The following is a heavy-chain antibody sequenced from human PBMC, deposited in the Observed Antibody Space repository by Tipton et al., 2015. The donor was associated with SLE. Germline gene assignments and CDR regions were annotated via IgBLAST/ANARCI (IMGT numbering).Heavy chain of an antibody. Sequence: LRLSCTVSGGSISSSNYYWGWIRQPPGKGLEWIGSIYYGGNTYYNPSLKSRVTVSVDTSKNQLSLNLSSATAADTAVYYCARQKPAGDWFDPWGQGTLVTVSS. D-gene: IGHD6-19*01. J-gene: IGHJ5*02. CDR1: GGSISSSNYY. CDR3: ARQKPAGDWFDP. V-gene: IGHV4-39*07. CDR2: IYYGGNT.